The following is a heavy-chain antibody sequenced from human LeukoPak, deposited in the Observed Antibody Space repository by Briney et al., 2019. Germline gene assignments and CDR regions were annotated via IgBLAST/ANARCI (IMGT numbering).Heavy chain of an antibody. CDR3: ARDSDHDTKSP. Sequence: GASVKVSCKASGYTFTAYYIHWVRQAPGQGREWMGWINPNSGGTNYAQKFQGRVTMTRDTSISTAYMELSRLRSDDTAVYYCARDSDHDTKSPWGQGTLVTVSS. CDR2: INPNSGGT. J-gene: IGHJ5*02. V-gene: IGHV1-2*02. CDR1: GYTFTAYY. D-gene: IGHD2-8*01.